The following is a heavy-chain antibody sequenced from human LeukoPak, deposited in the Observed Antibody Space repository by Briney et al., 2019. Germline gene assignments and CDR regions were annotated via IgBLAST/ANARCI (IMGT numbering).Heavy chain of an antibody. J-gene: IGHJ4*02. CDR2: IKYDGDEE. V-gene: IGHV3-7*01. D-gene: IGHD1-1*01. CDR1: GFTFSTYW. CDR3: KSGGAAPGSFDY. Sequence: GGSLGLSCAASGFTFSTYWMSWMRRAPGKGLEWVANIKYDGDEEYYVDSVRGRFTISRDNAKNSLYLQLSSLRVEDTAVYYCKSGGAAPGSFDYWGQGTLVTVSP.